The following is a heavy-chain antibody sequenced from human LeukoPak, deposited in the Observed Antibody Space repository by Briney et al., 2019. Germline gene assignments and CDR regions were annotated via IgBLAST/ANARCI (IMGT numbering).Heavy chain of an antibody. CDR1: GFDFSNYH. CDR3: ARRRHYYNSGGYLDY. V-gene: IGHV3-48*04. D-gene: IGHD3-22*01. J-gene: IGHJ4*01. CDR2: IDTGSTSK. Sequence: GGSLRLSCAASGFDFSNYHMNWVRQAPGKGLEWISYIDTGSTSKTYADSVRGRFTISRDNAKNSLYLQMNSLRAEDTAVYYCARRRHYYNSGGYLDYWGQGTLVTVSS.